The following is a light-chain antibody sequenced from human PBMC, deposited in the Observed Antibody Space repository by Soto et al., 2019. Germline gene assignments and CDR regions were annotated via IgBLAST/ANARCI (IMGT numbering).Light chain of an antibody. J-gene: IGLJ1*01. CDR3: NSYTSSTAYV. CDR1: SSDIGGYDS. CDR2: EVS. Sequence: QSVLTQSPSASGSPGQSVTISCTGTSSDIGGYDSVSWYQQHPGKAPKLIIYEVSNRPSGVSNRFSGSKSGNTASLTISGLRAEDEADYYCNSYTSSTAYVFGTGTKVTVL. V-gene: IGLV2-14*01.